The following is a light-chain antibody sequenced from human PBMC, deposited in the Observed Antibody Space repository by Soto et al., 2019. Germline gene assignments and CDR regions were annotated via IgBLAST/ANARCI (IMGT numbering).Light chain of an antibody. J-gene: IGKJ3*01. Sequence: EIVLTQSPGTLSLSPGERATLSCRASQSVSSSYLAWYQQKPGQAPRLLIFGASSRATGIPDRFSGSGSGTDFTLTISRLEPEDFAVYYCQQYGRSRLFTFGPGTKVDIK. V-gene: IGKV3-20*01. CDR1: QSVSSSY. CDR3: QQYGRSRLFT. CDR2: GAS.